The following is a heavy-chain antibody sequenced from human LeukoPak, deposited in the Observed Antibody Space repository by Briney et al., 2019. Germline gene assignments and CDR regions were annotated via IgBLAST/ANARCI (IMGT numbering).Heavy chain of an antibody. CDR3: ARHLGFGGRCYYYYMDV. CDR2: IYPGDSDT. V-gene: IGHV5-51*01. D-gene: IGHD3-10*01. CDR1: GYSFTNYW. J-gene: IGHJ6*03. Sequence: GESLTLSCKGSGYSFTNYWIAWVRQMPGKGLEWMGIIYPGDSDTRYSPSFQGQVTISADKSISTAYLQWSSLKASDTAMYYCARHLGFGGRCYYYYMDVWGKGTTVTVSS.